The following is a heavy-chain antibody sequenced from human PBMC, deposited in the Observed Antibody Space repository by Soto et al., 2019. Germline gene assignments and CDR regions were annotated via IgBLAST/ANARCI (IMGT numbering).Heavy chain of an antibody. V-gene: IGHV1-18*01. CDR1: GYTFTNYV. D-gene: IGHD2-15*01. J-gene: IGHJ4*02. Sequence: QVQLIQSAGEVKKPGASVKVSCKASGYTFTNYVIHWIRQAPGQGLEWRAWISPLQGNTNYAQKVQGRVTVTTDTSTNTVYMHLSGLRSDDTALYFCARSSEHPFDYWGQGSLVTVSS. CDR3: ARSSEHPFDY. CDR2: ISPLQGNT.